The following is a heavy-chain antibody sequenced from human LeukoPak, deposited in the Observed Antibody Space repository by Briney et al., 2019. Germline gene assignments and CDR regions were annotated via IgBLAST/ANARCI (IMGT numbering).Heavy chain of an antibody. D-gene: IGHD6-13*01. CDR1: GGTFSSYA. J-gene: IGHJ4*02. CDR2: IIPIFGTA. Sequence: ASVKVSCKASGGTFSSYAISWVRQAPGQGLEWMGGIIPIFGTANYAQKFQGRVTITADESTSTAYMELSSLRSEDTAVYYCARDPRRAAAGFLVDYWGQGTLVTVSS. CDR3: ARDPRRAAAGFLVDY. V-gene: IGHV1-69*13.